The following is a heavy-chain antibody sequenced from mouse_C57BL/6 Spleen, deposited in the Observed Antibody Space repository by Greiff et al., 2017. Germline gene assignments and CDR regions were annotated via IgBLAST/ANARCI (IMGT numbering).Heavy chain of an antibody. D-gene: IGHD1-1*01. J-gene: IGHJ1*03. CDR3: ARHYYGSSHWYFDV. V-gene: IGHV1-52*01. Sequence: QVQLQQPGAELVRPGSSVKMSCKASGYTFTSYWMHWVKQRPIQGLEWIGNIDPSDSETHYTQKFKDKATLTVDKSSHTAYMQLSSLTSEDSAVYYCARHYYGSSHWYFDVWGTGTTVTVSS. CDR2: IDPSDSET. CDR1: GYTFTSYW.